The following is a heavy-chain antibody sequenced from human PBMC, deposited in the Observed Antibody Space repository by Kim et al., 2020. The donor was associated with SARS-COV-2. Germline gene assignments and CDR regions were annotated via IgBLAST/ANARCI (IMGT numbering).Heavy chain of an antibody. CDR2: ISWNSGSI. CDR3: AKDLWSHHLLYYGMDV. D-gene: IGHD3-10*01. CDR1: GFTFGDYA. J-gene: IGHJ6*02. Sequence: GGSLRLSCAASGFTFGDYAMHWVRQAPGKGLEWVSGISWNSGSIGYADSVKGRFTISRDNAKNSLYLQMNSLRAEDTALYYCAKDLWSHHLLYYGMDVWGQGTTVTVSS. V-gene: IGHV3-9*01.